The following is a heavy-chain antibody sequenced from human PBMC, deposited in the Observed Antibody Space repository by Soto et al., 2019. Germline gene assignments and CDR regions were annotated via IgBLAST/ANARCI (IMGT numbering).Heavy chain of an antibody. Sequence: GEALKISCKASGYSFGDYWIAWVRQTPGKGLELMGNIYPPDSDTRYSPSFEGKVSISVDTSVKTAYLQWSNVGYSDTAIYYCARHEASTILGVVPTAGTNXWCQVTTVTVS. CDR2: IYPPDSDT. CDR3: ARHEASTILGVVPTAGTNX. D-gene: IGHD3-3*01. V-gene: IGHV5-51*01. CDR1: GYSFGDYW. J-gene: IGHJ6*02.